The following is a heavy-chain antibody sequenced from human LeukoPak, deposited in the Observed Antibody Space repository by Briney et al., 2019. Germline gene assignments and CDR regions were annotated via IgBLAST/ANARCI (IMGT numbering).Heavy chain of an antibody. CDR3: ARGKEFGWLQLEQYFDY. CDR2: ISSSGSTI. CDR1: GFTFSSYE. J-gene: IGHJ4*02. Sequence: GGSLRLSCAASGFTFSSYEMNWVRQAPGKGLEWVSYISSSGSTIYYADSVKGRFTISRDNAKNSLYLQMNSLRAEDTAVYYCARGKEFGWLQLEQYFDYWGQGTLVTVSS. V-gene: IGHV3-48*03. D-gene: IGHD5-24*01.